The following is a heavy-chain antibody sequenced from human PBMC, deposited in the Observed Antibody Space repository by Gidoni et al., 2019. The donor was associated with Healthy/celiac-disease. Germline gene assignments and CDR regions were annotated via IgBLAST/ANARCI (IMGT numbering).Heavy chain of an antibody. D-gene: IGHD1-26*01. CDR3: ARVSHVGRADY. CDR2: IYYSGST. V-gene: IGHV4-39*07. Sequence: QLQLQESGPGLVKPSETLSLTCTVSGGSISSSSYYWGWIRQPPGKGLEWIGSIYYSGSTYYNPSLKSRVTISVDTSKNQFSLKLSSVTAADTAVYYCARVSHVGRADYWGQGTLVTVSS. CDR1: GGSISSSSYY. J-gene: IGHJ4*02.